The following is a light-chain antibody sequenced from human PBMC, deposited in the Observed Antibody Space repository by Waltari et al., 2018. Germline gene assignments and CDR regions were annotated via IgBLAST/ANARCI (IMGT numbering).Light chain of an antibody. Sequence: DIQMTQSPSSLSASVGARVTITCQASQDISNYLNWYQQKPGTAPKLLIYDASNLDSGVPSRFSGSGSGTDFAVTISSLQPEDIATYYCQQYDNLPWTFGQGTKVEIK. CDR2: DAS. CDR1: QDISNY. V-gene: IGKV1-33*01. J-gene: IGKJ1*01. CDR3: QQYDNLPWT.